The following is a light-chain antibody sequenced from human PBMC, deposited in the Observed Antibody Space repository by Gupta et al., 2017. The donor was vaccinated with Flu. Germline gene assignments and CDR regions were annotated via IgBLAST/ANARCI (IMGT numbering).Light chain of an antibody. Sequence: SLGERATINCKSSQSVLYSSNNKNYLSGYQRRPGKPPKLLIYWASTRESGGPDRCSGSGSGTDFTLTSSSLKAEDVAVYYCQQYYNKRPTFGQGTKVEIK. CDR3: QQYYNKRPT. J-gene: IGKJ1*01. V-gene: IGKV4-1*01. CDR1: QSVLYSSNNKNY. CDR2: WAS.